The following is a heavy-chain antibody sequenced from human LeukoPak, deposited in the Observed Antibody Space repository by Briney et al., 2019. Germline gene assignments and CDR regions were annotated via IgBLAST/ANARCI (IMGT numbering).Heavy chain of an antibody. CDR1: GYTLTAYA. CDR3: ARECSGGSCYLDY. J-gene: IGHJ4*02. Sequence: ASVKVSCKASGYTLTAYAMHWVRQAPGQGLEWMGWISGYNGNKNYAQKLQGRVTMTTDTSTSTAYMELRSLRSDDTAVYYCARECSGGSCYLDYWGQGTLVTVSS. D-gene: IGHD2-15*01. CDR2: ISGYNGNK. V-gene: IGHV1-18*01.